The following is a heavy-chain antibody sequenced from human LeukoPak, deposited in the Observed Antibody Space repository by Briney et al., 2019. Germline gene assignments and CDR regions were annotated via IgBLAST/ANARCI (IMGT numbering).Heavy chain of an antibody. V-gene: IGHV4-34*01. CDR1: GGSFSGYY. J-gene: IGHJ5*02. CDR3: ARVGNLSPHNWFDP. CDR2: INHSGST. Sequence: SETLSLTCAVYGGSFSGYYWSWIRQPPGKGLEWIGEINHSGSTNYNPSLKSRVTISVDTSKNQFSLKLSSVTAADTAVYYCARVGNLSPHNWFDPWGQGTLVTVSS. D-gene: IGHD4-23*01.